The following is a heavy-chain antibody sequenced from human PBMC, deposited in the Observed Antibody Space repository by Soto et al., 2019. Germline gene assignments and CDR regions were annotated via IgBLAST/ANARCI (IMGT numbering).Heavy chain of an antibody. V-gene: IGHV1-8*01. D-gene: IGHD3-3*01. CDR3: ARGVGVLEWLDNWFDP. J-gene: IGHJ5*02. CDR1: GYTFTSYD. CDR2: MNPNSGNT. Sequence: QVPLVQSGAEVKKPGASVKVSCKASGYTFTSYDINWVRQATGQGLEWMGWMNPNSGNTGYAQKFQGRVTMTRNTSISTAYMELSSLRSEDTAVYYCARGVGVLEWLDNWFDPWGQGTLVTVSS.